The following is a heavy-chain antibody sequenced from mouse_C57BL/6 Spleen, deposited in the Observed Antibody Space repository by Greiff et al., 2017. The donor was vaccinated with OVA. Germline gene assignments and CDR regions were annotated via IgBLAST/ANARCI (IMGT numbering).Heavy chain of an antibody. CDR3: AREGDYDGSFAY. Sequence: EVKLMESGPGLVKPSQSLSLTCSVTGYSITSGYYWNWIRQFPGNKLEWMGYISYDGSNNYNPSLKNRISITRDTSKNQFFLKLNSVTTEDTATYYCAREGDYDGSFAYWGQGTLVTVSA. J-gene: IGHJ3*01. CDR1: GYSITSGYY. CDR2: ISYDGSN. D-gene: IGHD2-4*01. V-gene: IGHV3-6*01.